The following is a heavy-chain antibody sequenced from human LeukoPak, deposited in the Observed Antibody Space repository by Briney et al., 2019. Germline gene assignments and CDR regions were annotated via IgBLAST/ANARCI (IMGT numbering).Heavy chain of an antibody. D-gene: IGHD6-13*01. CDR1: GYTFTGYY. Sequence: GASVKVSCKASGYTFTGYYMHWVRQAPGQGLEWMGWINPNSGGTNYAQKLQGRVTMTTDTSTNTTYMELRSLRSDDAAVYYCARDVAAAGLGSHYYYYYMDVWGKGTTVTISS. J-gene: IGHJ6*03. CDR3: ARDVAAAGLGSHYYYYYMDV. V-gene: IGHV1-2*02. CDR2: INPNSGGT.